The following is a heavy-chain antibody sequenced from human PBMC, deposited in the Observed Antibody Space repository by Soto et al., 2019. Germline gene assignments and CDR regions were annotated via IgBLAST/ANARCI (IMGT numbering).Heavy chain of an antibody. D-gene: IGHD2-15*01. CDR1: GGSISSGDYY. J-gene: IGHJ4*02. V-gene: IGHV4-30-4*01. CDR2: IYYSGST. Sequence: QVQLQESGPGLVKPSQTLSLTCTVSGGSISSGDYYWSWIRQPPGKGLEWIGYIYYSGSTYYNPSLKSRVTISVNTSKNQFPLKLSSVTAADTAVYYCSRGYCSGGSCGIFDYWGQGTLVTVSS. CDR3: SRGYCSGGSCGIFDY.